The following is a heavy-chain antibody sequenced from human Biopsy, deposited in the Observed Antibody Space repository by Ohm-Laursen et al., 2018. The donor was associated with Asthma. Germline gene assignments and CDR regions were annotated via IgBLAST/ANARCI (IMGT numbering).Heavy chain of an antibody. CDR1: GFTFSSYG. D-gene: IGHD4-23*01. J-gene: IGHJ3*02. Sequence: SSLRLSCAASGFTFSSYGMHWVRQAPGKGLEWVALISNDGSSKYYADSVKGRFTISRDISKNTLYLQMNSLRAEDTAVYYCARGNHHLDYGGNSGAFDIWGQGTMATVSS. CDR2: ISNDGSSK. CDR3: ARGNHHLDYGGNSGAFDI. V-gene: IGHV3-30*03.